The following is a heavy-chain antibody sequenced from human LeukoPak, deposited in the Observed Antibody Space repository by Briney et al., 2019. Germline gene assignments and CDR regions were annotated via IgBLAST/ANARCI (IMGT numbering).Heavy chain of an antibody. D-gene: IGHD1-26*01. CDR1: GYTFTDYY. CDR3: AREAGGSDTYYLDY. J-gene: IGHJ4*02. V-gene: IGHV1-2*06. CDR2: INPRSGGI. Sequence: GASVKVSCKPSGYTFTDYYIHWVRQAPGQRLEWMGRINPRSGGINYAQKFQGRVTMTRDTAISTAYMDLSGLRSDDTAVYYCAREAGGSDTYYLDYWGQGVLVTVSS.